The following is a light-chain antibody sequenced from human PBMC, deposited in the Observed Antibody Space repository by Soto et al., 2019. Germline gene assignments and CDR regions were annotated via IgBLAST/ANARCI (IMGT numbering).Light chain of an antibody. CDR3: CSYAGSSTFVV. Sequence: QSALTQPASVSGSPGQSITISCTVTSSDVGSYNLVSWYQHHPGKAPKLMIYEGSKRPSGVSNRFSGSKSGNTASLTISGLQAEDEADYSCCSYAGSSTFVVFGGGTKLTVL. CDR1: SSDVGSYNL. CDR2: EGS. J-gene: IGLJ2*01. V-gene: IGLV2-23*03.